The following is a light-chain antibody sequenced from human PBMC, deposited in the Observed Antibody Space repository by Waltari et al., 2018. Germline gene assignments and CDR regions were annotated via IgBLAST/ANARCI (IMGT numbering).Light chain of an antibody. CDR2: GAS. J-gene: IGKJ2*01. Sequence: EIVLTQPPATLSFSPGARVTLSCRASQSVRSTYLAWYQQKPGQAPRLLIYGASTRATGIPDRFSGSGSGTDFTLTISRLEPEDFAVYYCQQYGTSPYTFGQGTKLEI. V-gene: IGKV3-20*01. CDR3: QQYGTSPYT. CDR1: QSVRSTY.